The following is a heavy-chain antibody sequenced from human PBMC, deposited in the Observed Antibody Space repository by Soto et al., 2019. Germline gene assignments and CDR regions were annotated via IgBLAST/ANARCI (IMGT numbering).Heavy chain of an antibody. Sequence: SETLSLTCAVYGGSFSGYYWSWIRQPPGKGLEWIGEINHSGSTNYNPSLKSRVTISVDTAKNQFSLKLSSVTAADTAVYYCAREGGFGAARYYFDYWGQGTLVTVSS. D-gene: IGHD6-6*01. CDR3: AREGGFGAARYYFDY. CDR1: GGSFSGYY. J-gene: IGHJ4*02. CDR2: INHSGST. V-gene: IGHV4-34*01.